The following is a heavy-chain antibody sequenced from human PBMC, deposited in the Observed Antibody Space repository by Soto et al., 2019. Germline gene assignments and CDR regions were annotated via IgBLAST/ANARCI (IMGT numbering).Heavy chain of an antibody. CDR1: GGSFTGYY. D-gene: IGHD2-2*01. CDR2: VNHSGST. Sequence: QVQLQQWGAGLLKPSETLSLTCAVHGGSFTGYYWSWIRQPPGKGLEWIGEVNHSGSTKYNPSLESRVTISVDTSKNQFSLRLTSVTVADTAVYYCVRGESVVVPATPPRYYSYYMDVWGVGTTVAVSS. J-gene: IGHJ6*03. V-gene: IGHV4-34*01. CDR3: VRGESVVVPATPPRYYSYYMDV.